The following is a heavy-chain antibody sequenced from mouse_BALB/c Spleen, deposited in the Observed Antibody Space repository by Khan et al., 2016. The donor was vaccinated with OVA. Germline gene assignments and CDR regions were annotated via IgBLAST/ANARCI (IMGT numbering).Heavy chain of an antibody. D-gene: IGHD1-1*01. CDR2: INPSTDYT. CDR3: VNHGSSAAWFTY. CDR1: GYTFTNYW. J-gene: IGHJ3*01. V-gene: IGHV1-7*01. Sequence: QIQLQQSGAELAKPGASVKMSCKASGYTFTNYWMHWVKQRPGQGLEWIGYINPSTDYTEYNQKFKDKATLTADKSSSTAYIQPTSLKSEDSGLPYGVNHGSSAAWFTYWGQGTLVTVSA.